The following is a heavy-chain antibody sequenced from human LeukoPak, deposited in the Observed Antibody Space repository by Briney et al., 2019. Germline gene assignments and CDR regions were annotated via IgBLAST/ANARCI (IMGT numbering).Heavy chain of an antibody. V-gene: IGHV1-58*02. J-gene: IGHJ3*02. Sequence: ASVTVSCKASGFTFTSSAMQWVRQARGQGLEWIGWIFVGSGNTNYAQKFQERVTTTRDMSTSTAYMELSSLRSEDTAVYYCAAASEIVVVTADAFDIWGQGTMVTVSS. CDR2: IFVGSGNT. D-gene: IGHD2-21*02. CDR1: GFTFTSSA. CDR3: AAASEIVVVTADAFDI.